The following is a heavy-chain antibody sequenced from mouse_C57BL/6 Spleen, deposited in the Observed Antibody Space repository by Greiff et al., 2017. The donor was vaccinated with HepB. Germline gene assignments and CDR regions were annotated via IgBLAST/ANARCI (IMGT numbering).Heavy chain of an antibody. CDR2: ISYDGSN. J-gene: IGHJ3*01. V-gene: IGHV3-6*01. CDR1: GYSITSGYY. Sequence: EVQLQESGPGLVKPSQSLSLTCSVTGYSITSGYYWNWIRQFPGNKLEWMGYISYDGSNNYNPSLKNRISITRDTSKNQFFLKLNSVTTEDTATYYCAGGYYFAWFAYWGQGTLVTVSA. D-gene: IGHD2-3*01. CDR3: AGGYYFAWFAY.